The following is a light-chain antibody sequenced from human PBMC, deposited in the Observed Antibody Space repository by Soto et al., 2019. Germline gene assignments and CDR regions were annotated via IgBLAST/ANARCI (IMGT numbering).Light chain of an antibody. CDR1: QSVSSSY. CDR2: GAS. J-gene: IGKJ3*01. Sequence: EIVLTQSPGTLSLSPGERATLSCRASQSVSSSYLAWYQQKPGQAPRLLIYGASSRATGIPDRFSGSGSGIDFTLTISRLEPEDFAVYYCQQYGTFGPGTKVDIK. V-gene: IGKV3-20*01. CDR3: QQYGT.